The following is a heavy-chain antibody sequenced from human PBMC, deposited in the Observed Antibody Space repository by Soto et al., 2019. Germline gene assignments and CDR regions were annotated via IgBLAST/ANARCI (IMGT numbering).Heavy chain of an antibody. CDR2: IYHTGST. V-gene: IGHV4-31*03. CDR1: GCSISTAGHY. Sequence: SETLPLTCSVSGCSISTAGHYWTWIRQPPGQGLEWIGSIYHTGSTYYSKSLRSRLTMSVDTSKSQFSLRLSSVAAADTAVYYCARATGTLRSRNCDYWGQG. J-gene: IGHJ4*02. CDR3: ARATGTLRSRNCDY. D-gene: IGHD1-1*01.